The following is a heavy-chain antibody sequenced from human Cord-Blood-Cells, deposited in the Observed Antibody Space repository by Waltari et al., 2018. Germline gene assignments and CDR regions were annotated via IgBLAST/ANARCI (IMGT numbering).Heavy chain of an antibody. CDR3: ARYGGYFDY. D-gene: IGHD3-16*01. J-gene: IGHJ4*02. CDR2: ISYDGSNK. Sequence: QVQLVESGGGVVQPGRSLRLSCAASGFPFSRYAMLWVRQAPGKGLEWVAVISYDGSNKYYADSVKGRFTISRDNSKNTLYLQMNSLRAEDTAVYYCARYGGYFDYWGQGTLVTVSS. CDR1: GFPFSRYA. V-gene: IGHV3-30*04.